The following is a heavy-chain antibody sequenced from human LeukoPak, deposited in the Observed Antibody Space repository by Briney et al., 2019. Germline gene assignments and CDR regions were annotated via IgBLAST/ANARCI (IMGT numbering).Heavy chain of an antibody. CDR3: ARGAVAGTAF. D-gene: IGHD6-19*01. Sequence: GGSLRLSCAASGFTFSSYAMHWVRQAPGKGLEYVSAISSNGGSTYYANSAKGRFTISRDNSKNTLYLQMGSLRAEDMAVYYCARGAVAGTAFWGQGTLATVSS. V-gene: IGHV3-64*01. CDR1: GFTFSSYA. J-gene: IGHJ4*02. CDR2: ISSNGGST.